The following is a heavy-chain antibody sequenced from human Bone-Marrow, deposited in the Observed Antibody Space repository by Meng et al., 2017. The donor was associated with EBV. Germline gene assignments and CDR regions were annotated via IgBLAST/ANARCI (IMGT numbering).Heavy chain of an antibody. CDR1: CGSVSSGSYY. Sequence: QVHLPGSGPGLGKPSETLSLTCTVLCGSVSSGSYYWSWIRQPPGKGLEWIGYIHYSGSTNYNPSLKSRVTISVDTSKNQFSLKLSSVTAADTAVYYCARADCSSTSCYDSRGWFDPWGQGTLVTVSS. D-gene: IGHD2-2*01. V-gene: IGHV4-61*01. CDR3: ARADCSSTSCYDSRGWFDP. J-gene: IGHJ5*02. CDR2: IHYSGST.